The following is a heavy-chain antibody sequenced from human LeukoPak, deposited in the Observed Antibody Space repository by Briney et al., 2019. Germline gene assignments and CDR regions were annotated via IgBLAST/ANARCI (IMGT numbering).Heavy chain of an antibody. V-gene: IGHV3-48*01. CDR3: ARVSQFGMFIDY. Sequence: GGSLRLSCSASGFTFASYTLDWVRQAPGKGLEWISYINTGGDSTHYANSVRGRFTISRDNSKNTLYLQMNSLRAEDTAVYYCARVSQFGMFIDYWGQGTLVTVSS. CDR2: INTGGDST. D-gene: IGHD3-10*02. CDR1: GFTFASYT. J-gene: IGHJ4*02.